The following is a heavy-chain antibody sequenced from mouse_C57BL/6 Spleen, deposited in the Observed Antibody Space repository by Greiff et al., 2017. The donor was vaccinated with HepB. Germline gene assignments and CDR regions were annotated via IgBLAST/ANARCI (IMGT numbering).Heavy chain of an antibody. V-gene: IGHV1-72*01. CDR3: ARPTVVHWYFDV. CDR2: IDPNSGGT. J-gene: IGHJ1*03. D-gene: IGHD1-1*01. CDR1: GYTFTSYW. Sequence: QVHVKQSGAELVKPGASVKLSCKASGYTFTSYWMHWVKQRPGRGLEWIGRIDPNSGGTKYNEKFKSKATLTVDKPSSTAYMQLSSLTSEDSAVYYCARPTVVHWYFDVWGTGTTVTVSS.